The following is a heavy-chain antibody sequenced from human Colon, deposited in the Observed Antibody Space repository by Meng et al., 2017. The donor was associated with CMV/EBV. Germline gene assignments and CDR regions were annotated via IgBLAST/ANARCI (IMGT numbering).Heavy chain of an antibody. D-gene: IGHD5-24*01. CDR2: ISAYNGNT. Sequence: QVQLMQSGAEVNKPGASVKVSCKASGYTFTSYGITWVRQAPGQGLEWLGWISAYNGNTNYAERFEGRVTMTTDTDTSTVFMELRSLTSDDTAEYYCARGEGYYDRWGQGTLVTVSS. CDR1: GYTFTSYG. V-gene: IGHV1-18*01. CDR3: ARGEGYYDR. J-gene: IGHJ5*02.